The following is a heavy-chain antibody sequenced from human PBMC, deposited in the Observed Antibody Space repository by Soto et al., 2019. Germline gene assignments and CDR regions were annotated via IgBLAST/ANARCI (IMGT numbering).Heavy chain of an antibody. CDR1: GFTFSSYA. J-gene: IGHJ6*02. CDR2: ISYDGSNK. CDR3: AKGHDFWSSYSYYYGMYV. Sequence: QVQLVESGGGVVQPGRSLRLSCAASGFTFSSYAMHWVRQAPGKGLEWVAVISYDGSNKYYADSVKGRFTISRDNSKNTLYLQMNSLRAEDTAVYYCAKGHDFWSSYSYYYGMYVWGQGTTVTVSS. D-gene: IGHD3-3*01. V-gene: IGHV3-30-3*01.